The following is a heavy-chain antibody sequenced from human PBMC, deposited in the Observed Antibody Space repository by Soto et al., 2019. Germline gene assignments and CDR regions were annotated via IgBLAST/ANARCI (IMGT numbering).Heavy chain of an antibody. V-gene: IGHV4-61*01. J-gene: IGHJ4*02. CDR3: ARTTAVPNTLRSRYFFDY. D-gene: IGHD4-17*01. CDR2: VYYSGTT. Sequence: LSLTCSVSGGSVSDKTYYWSWIRQPPGKRLKWIGYVYYSGTTNYNPSLKSRVTISVDLSKNRFSLRLSSVTTADTALYYCARTTAVPNTLRSRYFFDYWGQGTLVTVSS. CDR1: GGSVSDKTYY.